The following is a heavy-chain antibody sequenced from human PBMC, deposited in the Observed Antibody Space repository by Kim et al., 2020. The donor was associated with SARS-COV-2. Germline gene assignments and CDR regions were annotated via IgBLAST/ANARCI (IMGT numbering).Heavy chain of an antibody. D-gene: IGHD3-22*01. CDR1: GYTFTSYA. CDR3: ARGPWWYYDSSGYYYFDY. Sequence: ASVKVSCKASGYTFTSYAMNWVRQAPGQGLEWRGWRNTNTGNPTYAQGCTGRFVFSLDTSVSTAYLQIRSLKAEDTAVYYCARGPWWYYDSSGYYYFDYWGQGTLVTVSS. V-gene: IGHV7-4-1*02. J-gene: IGHJ4*02. CDR2: RNTNTGNP.